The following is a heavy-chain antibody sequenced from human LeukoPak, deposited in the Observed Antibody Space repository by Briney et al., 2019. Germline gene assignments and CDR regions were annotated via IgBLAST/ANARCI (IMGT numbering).Heavy chain of an antibody. J-gene: IGHJ4*02. Sequence: GASLRLSCVASGFTFSNHAMSWVRQAPGKRLEWVSAVTGSGGSTYYADSVKGRFTISRDNSRNTLFLQMNSLRAEDTAVYYCAKWGDFDILTGYYVSDFWGQGTLVTVSS. CDR1: GFTFSNHA. CDR3: AKWGDFDILTGYYVSDF. CDR2: VTGSGGST. V-gene: IGHV3-23*01. D-gene: IGHD3-9*01.